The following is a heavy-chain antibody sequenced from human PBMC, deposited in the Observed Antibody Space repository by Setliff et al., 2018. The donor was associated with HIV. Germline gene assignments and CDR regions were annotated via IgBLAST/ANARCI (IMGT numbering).Heavy chain of an antibody. D-gene: IGHD2-2*01. CDR2: IYTNGYT. CDR3: ARGHCSGTNCYGVDYYGMDV. Sequence: SETLSLTCTVSGGSIRSGSYYWTWIRQPAGKGPEWIGHIYTNGYTNYNASLKSRVSMSVDKSKNQFSLKLTSVTAADTAVYYCARGHCSGTNCYGVDYYGMDVWGQGTTVTVSS. J-gene: IGHJ6*02. CDR1: GGSIRSGSYY. V-gene: IGHV4-61*09.